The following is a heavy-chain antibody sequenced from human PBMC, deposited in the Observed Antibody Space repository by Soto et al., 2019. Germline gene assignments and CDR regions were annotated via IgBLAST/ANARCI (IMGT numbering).Heavy chain of an antibody. V-gene: IGHV4-34*04. CDR2: IDHSGIT. CDR1: CASFSGFY. D-gene: IGHD3-10*01. Sequence: SETLSLTCAVSCASFSGFYWSWIRQSPGKGLEWIGEIDHSGITNHNTALKSRATMSVDTSKNQFSLKLRSVTAADTAVYYCARVGNHDAFDIWGQGTMVNVSS. CDR3: ARVGNHDAFDI. J-gene: IGHJ3*02.